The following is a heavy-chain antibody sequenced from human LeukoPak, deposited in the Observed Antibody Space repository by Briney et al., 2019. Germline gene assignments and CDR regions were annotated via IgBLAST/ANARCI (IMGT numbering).Heavy chain of an antibody. D-gene: IGHD1-1*01. Sequence: GGSLRPSCAASGFTVSDNYMSWVRQAPGKGLEWVSVIYSSGFTYYADSVKGRFTISRDNSKNTLYLQMNSLRAEDTAVYYCAKTGNPPTGDYWGQGTLVSVSS. CDR3: AKTGNPPTGDY. CDR1: GFTVSDNY. J-gene: IGHJ4*02. CDR2: IYSSGFT. V-gene: IGHV3-53*01.